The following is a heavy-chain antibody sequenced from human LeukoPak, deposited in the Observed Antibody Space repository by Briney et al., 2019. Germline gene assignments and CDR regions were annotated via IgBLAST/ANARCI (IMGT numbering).Heavy chain of an antibody. CDR3: AKHGVLLWFGELQHAFDI. J-gene: IGHJ3*02. Sequence: GGSLRLSCAASGFTFSSYAMSWVRQAPGKGLEWVSAIRGRGGSTYYADSVKGRFTISRDNSKNTLYLQMTSLRAEDTAVYYCAKHGVLLWFGELQHAFDIWGQGTMVTVSS. CDR2: IRGRGGST. CDR1: GFTFSSYA. D-gene: IGHD3-10*01. V-gene: IGHV3-23*01.